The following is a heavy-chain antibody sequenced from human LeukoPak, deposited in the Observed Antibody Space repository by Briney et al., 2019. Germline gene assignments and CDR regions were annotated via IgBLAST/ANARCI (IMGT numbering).Heavy chain of an antibody. CDR3: AHGGNSYYYYYYMDV. D-gene: IGHD4-23*01. CDR1: GGTFSSYA. Sequence: SVKVSCKASGGTFSSYAISWVRQAPGQGLEWMGGIIPMFDTTNYAQKFQGRVTITADKSTSTAYMELSSLRSEDTAVYYCAHGGNSYYYYYYMDVWGKGTTVTVSS. J-gene: IGHJ6*03. V-gene: IGHV1-69*06. CDR2: IIPMFDTT.